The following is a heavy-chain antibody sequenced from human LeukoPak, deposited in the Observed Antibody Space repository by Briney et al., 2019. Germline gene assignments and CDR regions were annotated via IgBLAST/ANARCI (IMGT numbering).Heavy chain of an antibody. J-gene: IGHJ4*02. D-gene: IGHD5-24*01. Sequence: GRSLRLSCATSGFTFSINWMSWVRHVPGRGLDWVSNIKPDGSAGYYAASVKGRFTVSRDNAKNSLYLQMNSLRVEDTAVYYCAKEGRSLQTYWGQGTLVTVSS. V-gene: IGHV3-7*01. CDR2: IKPDGSAG. CDR1: GFTFSINW. CDR3: AKEGRSLQTY.